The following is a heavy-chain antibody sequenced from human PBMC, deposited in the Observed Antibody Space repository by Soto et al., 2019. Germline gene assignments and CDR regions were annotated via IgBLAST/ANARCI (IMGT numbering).Heavy chain of an antibody. V-gene: IGHV1-69*01. J-gene: IGHJ6*02. Sequence: QVQLVQSGAEVKKPGSSVKVSCKASGGTFSSYAISWVRQAPGQGLEWMGGIIPIFGTANYAQKFQGRVTITADESTSTVYMELSSLRSEDTAVYYCARDGNYYDSSGYYVYYYYGMDVWGQGTTVTVSS. CDR3: ARDGNYYDSSGYYVYYYYGMDV. CDR1: GGTFSSYA. D-gene: IGHD3-22*01. CDR2: IIPIFGTA.